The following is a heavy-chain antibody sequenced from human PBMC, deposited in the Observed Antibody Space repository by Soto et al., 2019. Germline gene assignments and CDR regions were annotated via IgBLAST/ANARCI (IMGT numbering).Heavy chain of an antibody. CDR2: ISPDGGRT. V-gene: IGHV1-46*01. CDR3: TTRDPGHY. J-gene: IGHJ4*02. CDR1: GYTFTTYY. Sequence: QVQLVQSGAEVKKPGASVKVSCKASGYTFTTYYMHWVRQAPGQGLEWMGIISPDGGRTSYAQKFQVRVNMIRDTSTSTIYMELISMRYEDKAVYYCTTRDPGHYWGQGTLVTVSS.